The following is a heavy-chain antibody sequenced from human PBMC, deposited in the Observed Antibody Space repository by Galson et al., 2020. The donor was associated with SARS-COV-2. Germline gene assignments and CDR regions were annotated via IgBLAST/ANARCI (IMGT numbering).Heavy chain of an antibody. CDR3: TRDVSGGASDI. CDR1: GFTFTNYA. J-gene: IGHJ3*02. V-gene: IGHV3-30*04. CDR2: ISHDERIQ. D-gene: IGHD1-26*01. Sequence: GGSLRLSCAASGFTFTNYAMHWVRQAPGKGLEWLAVISHDERIQVYADSVKGRFTISRDNSGNMVFLQIVSLRVDNTALYYCTRDVSGGASDIWGQGTMVTVSS.